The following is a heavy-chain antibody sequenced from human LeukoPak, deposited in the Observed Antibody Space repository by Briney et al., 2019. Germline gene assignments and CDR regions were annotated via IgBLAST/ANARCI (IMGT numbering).Heavy chain of an antibody. V-gene: IGHV1-69*13. CDR2: IIPIFGTA. CDR3: ASRGAYDSSGPLTYYFDY. J-gene: IGHJ4*02. CDR1: GGTFSSYA. D-gene: IGHD3-22*01. Sequence: GASVKVSCKASGGTFSSYAISWVRQAPGQGLEWMGGIIPIFGTANYAQKFQGRVTITADESTSTAYMELSSLRSEDTAVYYCASRGAYDSSGPLTYYFDYWGQGTLVTVSS.